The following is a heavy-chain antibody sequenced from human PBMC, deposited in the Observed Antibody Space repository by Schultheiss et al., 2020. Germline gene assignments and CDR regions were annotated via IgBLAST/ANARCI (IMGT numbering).Heavy chain of an antibody. CDR1: GFTFGDYA. CDR2: IRSKAYGGTT. Sequence: GGSLRLSCTASGFTFGDYAMSWFRQAPGKGLEWVGFIRSKAYGGTTEYAASVKGRFTISRDDSKSIAYLQMNSLKTEDTAVYYCTRGNYYGSNGMDVWGQGTTVTVSS. J-gene: IGHJ6*02. D-gene: IGHD3-10*01. CDR3: TRGNYYGSNGMDV. V-gene: IGHV3-49*03.